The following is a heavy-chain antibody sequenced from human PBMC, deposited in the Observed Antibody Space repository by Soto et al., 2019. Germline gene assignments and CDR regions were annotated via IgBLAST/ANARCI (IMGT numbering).Heavy chain of an antibody. V-gene: IGHV3-23*01. J-gene: IGHJ2*01. CDR2: ISGGGDRT. CDR1: GFTFISYA. D-gene: IGHD3-16*01. Sequence: EVQLLESGGGLVQPGGSLRLSCVGSGFTFISYAMNWVRQAPGKGLEWVSGISGGGDRTFDADSVKGRFTISRDNSKNTVNLQMNSLRADDTAVYYCVRKVLGSTSRPDCWYSDLWGRGTLVTVSS. CDR3: VRKVLGSTSRPDCWYSDL.